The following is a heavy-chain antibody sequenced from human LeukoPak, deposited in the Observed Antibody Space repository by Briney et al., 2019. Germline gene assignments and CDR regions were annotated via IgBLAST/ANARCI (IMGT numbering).Heavy chain of an antibody. CDR3: ARDVVVIPAAIHYGMDV. J-gene: IGHJ6*02. Sequence: SETLSLTCAVSGGSFSDYFWGWIRQPPGKGLEWIGEINHSGRTYYNPSLKSRVTISVDTSKNQFSLNLRSVTAADTAGYYCARDVVVIPAAIHYGMDVWGQGTTVTVSS. CDR2: INHSGRT. D-gene: IGHD2-2*01. CDR1: GGSFSDYF. V-gene: IGHV4-34*01.